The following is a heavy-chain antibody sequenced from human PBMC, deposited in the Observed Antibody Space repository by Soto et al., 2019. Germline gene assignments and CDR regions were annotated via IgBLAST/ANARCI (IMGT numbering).Heavy chain of an antibody. CDR3: ARARGDTYYDFWSGLRGSYYYYYMDV. Sequence: SVRVSCKASGCSLSAFPCSGVRQAPGQGLEGMGGTFLGSGIKNYEQKLQEGVNITRYMSTSTAYMELSSLRSEDTAVYYCARARGDTYYDFWSGLRGSYYYYYMDVWGKGSTGTVYS. D-gene: IGHD3-3*01. V-gene: IGHV1-58*01. CDR1: GCSLSAFP. CDR2: TFLGSGIK. J-gene: IGHJ6*03.